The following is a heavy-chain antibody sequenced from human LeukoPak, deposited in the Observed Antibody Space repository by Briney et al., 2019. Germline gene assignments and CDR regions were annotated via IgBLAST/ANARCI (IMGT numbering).Heavy chain of an antibody. Sequence: GASVKVSCKASGYTFTSYGISWVRQAPGQGLEWMGWISAYNGNTNYAQKLQGRVTMTTDTSTSTAYMELRSLRSDDTAVYYCARGKYNWNSLLPPLPRYGMDVWGQGTTVTVSS. CDR3: ARGKYNWNSLLPPLPRYGMDV. J-gene: IGHJ6*02. D-gene: IGHD1-7*01. CDR1: GYTFTSYG. CDR2: ISAYNGNT. V-gene: IGHV1-18*01.